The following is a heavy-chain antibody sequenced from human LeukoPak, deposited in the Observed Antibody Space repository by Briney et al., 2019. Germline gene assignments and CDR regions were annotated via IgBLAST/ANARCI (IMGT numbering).Heavy chain of an antibody. CDR1: GGSFSHYS. D-gene: IGHD1-26*01. J-gene: IGHJ5*02. V-gene: IGHV4-34*01. CDR2: INHSGST. Sequence: PSETLSLTCSVSGGSFSHYSWGWIRQPPGKGLEWIGEINHSGSTYYNPSLESRVIISVDSSKNQFSLKLTSVTAADTAVYYCARLPGAITNHFDPWGQGTLVTVSS. CDR3: ARLPGAITNHFDP.